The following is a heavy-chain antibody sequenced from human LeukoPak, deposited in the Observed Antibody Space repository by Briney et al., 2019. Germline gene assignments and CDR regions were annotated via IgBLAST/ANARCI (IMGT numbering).Heavy chain of an antibody. Sequence: PGGSLRLSCAASGFTFSSYWMHWVRQAPGKGLVWVSRINSDGSSTSYADSVKGRFTISRDNAKNTLYLQMNSLRAEDTAVYYCARHSLSGNWNDVVLMDVWGKGTTVTVSS. CDR3: ARHSLSGNWNDVVLMDV. D-gene: IGHD1-1*01. J-gene: IGHJ6*04. V-gene: IGHV3-74*01. CDR2: INSDGSST. CDR1: GFTFSSYW.